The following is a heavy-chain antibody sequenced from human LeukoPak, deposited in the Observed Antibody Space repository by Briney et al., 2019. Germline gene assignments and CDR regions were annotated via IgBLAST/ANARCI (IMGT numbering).Heavy chain of an antibody. CDR1: GASFSDYY. CDR3: RAARPEDYYRYMDV. CDR2: INHSGST. D-gene: IGHD6-6*01. Sequence: SETLSLTCAVYGASFSDYYLSWIRQPPGKGLEWIGRINHSGSTNYSPSLKSRVTISIDMSNNQFSLTLSSVTAADTALYYCRAARPEDYYRYMDVWGKGTTVTVSS. J-gene: IGHJ6*03. V-gene: IGHV4-34*01.